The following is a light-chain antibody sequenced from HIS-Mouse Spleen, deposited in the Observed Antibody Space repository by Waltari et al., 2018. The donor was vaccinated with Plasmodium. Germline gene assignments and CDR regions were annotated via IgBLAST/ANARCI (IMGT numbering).Light chain of an antibody. J-gene: IGLJ2*01. CDR2: KDS. Sequence: SYELTQPPSVSVSPGQTARITCSGDALPKQYAYWYQQKPGQAPVLVIYKDSERPPGIPGGFSGSSSGNTVTLTNSGVQAGDEASYYCQTADSSGTYRVFGGGTKLTV. CDR1: ALPKQY. CDR3: QTADSSGTYRV. V-gene: IGLV3-25*03.